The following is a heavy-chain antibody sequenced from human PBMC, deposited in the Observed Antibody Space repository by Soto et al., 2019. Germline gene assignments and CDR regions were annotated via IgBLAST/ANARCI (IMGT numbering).Heavy chain of an antibody. V-gene: IGHV3-23*01. J-gene: IGHJ5*02. CDR3: AKGAYSSYCRWFDP. Sequence: EVQLLEPGGGLVQPGGSLRLSCAASGFTFSSFAMSWVRQAPGKGLEWVSAISGSGGATNYADSVKGRFTISRDNSKNTLYLQINSLRVEDTAVYYCAKGAYSSYCRWFDPWGQGTQVTVSS. CDR1: GFTFSSFA. CDR2: ISGSGGAT. D-gene: IGHD6-6*01.